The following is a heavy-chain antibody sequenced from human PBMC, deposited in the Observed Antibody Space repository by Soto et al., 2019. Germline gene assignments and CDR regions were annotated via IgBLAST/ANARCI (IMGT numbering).Heavy chain of an antibody. CDR2: IYSGCST. V-gene: IGHV3-66*01. CDR3: ARSVTAHYYGMDV. D-gene: IGHD2-21*02. J-gene: IGHJ6*02. Sequence: GGSLRLSCAASGFTVSSNYMSWVRQAPGKGLEWVSVIYSGCSTYYADSVKGRFTISRDNSKNTLYLQMNSLRAEDTAVYYCARSVTAHYYGMDVWGQGTTVTVSS. CDR1: GFTVSSNY.